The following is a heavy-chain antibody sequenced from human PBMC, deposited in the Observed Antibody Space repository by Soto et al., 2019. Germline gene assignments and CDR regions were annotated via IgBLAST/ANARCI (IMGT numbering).Heavy chain of an antibody. V-gene: IGHV3-23*01. CDR1: GFTFSSHA. J-gene: IGHJ4*02. CDR3: AKEIFAAAYAATSAFDL. D-gene: IGHD2-8*01. Sequence: GGSLRLSCAASGFTFSSHAMGWLRQTPGTGPEWVAFVDGSGGDTFYADSVKGRFIISRDNSDNSLYLHMNSLRAGDTGRYFCAKEIFAAAYAATSAFDLWGQGTLVTVSS. CDR2: VDGSGGDT.